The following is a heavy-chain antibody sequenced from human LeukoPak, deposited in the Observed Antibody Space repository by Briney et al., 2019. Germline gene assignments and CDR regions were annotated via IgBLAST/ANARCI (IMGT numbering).Heavy chain of an antibody. Sequence: GESLKISCKGTGYTFTSYWIGWVRQMPGKGLEWMGMIYPGDSVTRYSPSFQGQVTISADKSISTAYLQWSSLKASDTAMYYCARRGDGYNLNFDYWGQGTLVTASS. V-gene: IGHV5-51*01. CDR3: ARRGDGYNLNFDY. CDR1: GYTFTSYW. CDR2: IYPGDSVT. D-gene: IGHD5-24*01. J-gene: IGHJ4*02.